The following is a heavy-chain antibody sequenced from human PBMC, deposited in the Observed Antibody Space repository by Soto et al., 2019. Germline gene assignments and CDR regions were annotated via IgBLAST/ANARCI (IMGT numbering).Heavy chain of an antibody. CDR3: GSLWGWSVDY. J-gene: IGHJ4*02. CDR1: GGSISSYY. CDR2: IYYSGST. D-gene: IGHD3-16*01. Sequence: QVQLQESGPGLVKPSETLSLTCTVSGGSISSYYWSWIRQPPGKGLEWIGYIYYSGSTNYNPSLKSRVTISVDTSNNESSLKLSSVAAADTAVYYCGSLWGWSVDYWGQGTLVTVSS. V-gene: IGHV4-59*08.